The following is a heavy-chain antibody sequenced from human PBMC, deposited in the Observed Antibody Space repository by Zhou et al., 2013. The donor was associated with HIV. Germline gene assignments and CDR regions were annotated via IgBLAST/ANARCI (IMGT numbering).Heavy chain of an antibody. J-gene: IGHJ5*02. CDR2: IIPIFGTA. Sequence: QVQLVQSGAEVKKPGSSVKVSCKASGGTFSSYAISWVRQAPGQGLEWMGGIIPIFGTANYAQKFQGRVTITTDESTSTAYMELSSLRSEDTAVYYCATGPNWNYDWFDPWGQGNPGSPSPQ. CDR3: ATGPNWNYDWFDP. V-gene: IGHV1-69*05. CDR1: GGTFSSYA. D-gene: IGHD1-7*01.